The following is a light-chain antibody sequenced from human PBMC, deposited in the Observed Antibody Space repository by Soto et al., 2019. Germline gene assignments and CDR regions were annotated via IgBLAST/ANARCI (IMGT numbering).Light chain of an antibody. J-gene: IGKJ4*01. CDR2: ATD. V-gene: IGKV1-39*01. CDR1: QTITNY. CDR3: QESYNSPAVS. Sequence: DIQMTQSPSSLSASVGDRVTITCRASQTITNYLNWYQQQSGKAPKLLIYATDTLQSGVPSRFSGSGSGTEFTLTISTLQSEDFATYFCQESYNSPAVSFGGGTKVDI.